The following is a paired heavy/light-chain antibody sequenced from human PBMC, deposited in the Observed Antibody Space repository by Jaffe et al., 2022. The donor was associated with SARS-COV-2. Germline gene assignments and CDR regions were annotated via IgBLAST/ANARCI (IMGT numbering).Light chain of an antibody. CDR2: AAS. V-gene: IGKV1-39*01. CDR1: QTISSY. Sequence: DIQMTQSPSSLSASVGDRVTITCRASQTISSYLNWYRQEAGKPPKLLISAASTLQSGVPSRFGGGGSGTDFTLTISSLQPEDFATYYCQQSYSDPRTFGQGTKVENK. CDR3: QQSYSDPRT. J-gene: IGKJ1*01.
Heavy chain of an antibody. CDR2: IIPTYTRS. Sequence: QEHLVQSGAEVKKPGSSVKVSCKASGDTFRSYAITWVRQAPGQGLEWMGAIIPTYTRSTYAKQLQGRVTFTADASTTTVYMELRYLRSEDAAVYYCARGDVYMDVWGEGTPVTVSS. J-gene: IGHJ6*04. CDR1: GDTFRSYA. V-gene: IGHV1-69*01. CDR3: ARGDVYMDV. D-gene: IGHD1-20*01.